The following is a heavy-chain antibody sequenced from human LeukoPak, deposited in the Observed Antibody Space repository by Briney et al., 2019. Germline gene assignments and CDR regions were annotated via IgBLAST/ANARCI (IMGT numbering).Heavy chain of an antibody. CDR3: AKGPYYYDSSAFDY. V-gene: IGHV3-7*01. J-gene: IGHJ4*02. CDR2: IKQDGSEK. Sequence: GGSLRLSCAASGLTFSSYAMHWVRQAPGKGREWVANIKQDGSEKYSVDPVKGQFTISRDNAKNTLYLQTNSLRAEDTAVYYSAKGPYYYDSSAFDYWGQGTLVTVSS. D-gene: IGHD3-22*01. CDR1: GLTFSSYA.